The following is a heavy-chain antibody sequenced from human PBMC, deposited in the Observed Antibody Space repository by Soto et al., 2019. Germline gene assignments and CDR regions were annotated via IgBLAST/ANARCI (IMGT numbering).Heavy chain of an antibody. Sequence: XGFLRLYFAASGFTFSSYAMSWVRKAPGSGLECVSLISGGVETTYYAGSVKGRFTISRDNSKNTLYLEMSSLRAEDTGLYFCAKDLHLNGGNTNGYYDYCGQGTRVTVSS. CDR1: GFTFSSYA. V-gene: IGHV3-23*01. J-gene: IGHJ4*02. CDR3: AKDLHLNGGNTNGYYDY. CDR2: ISGGVETT. D-gene: IGHD1-1*01.